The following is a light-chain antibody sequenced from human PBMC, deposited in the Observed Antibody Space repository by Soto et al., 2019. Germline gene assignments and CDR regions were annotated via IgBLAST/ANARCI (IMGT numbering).Light chain of an antibody. CDR2: ATS. V-gene: IGKV1-27*01. CDR3: QKYNSAPLT. CDR1: QGITPY. J-gene: IGKJ4*01. Sequence: DVQMTQSPSCLSAFVGDGVTITCRASQGITPYLAWFQQKPGKVPKLLIYATSTLQSGVPSRFSGSGFGTDFTLTINSLQPEDVGTYYCQKYNSAPLTFGGGTKVEIK.